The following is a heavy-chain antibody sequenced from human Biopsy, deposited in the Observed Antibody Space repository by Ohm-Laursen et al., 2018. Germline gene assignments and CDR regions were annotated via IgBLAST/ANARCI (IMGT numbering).Heavy chain of an antibody. Sequence: AASVKVSCKTPGGTFSNYGVNWVRQAPRQGLEWLGGNIPILGTGNYAQKFQDRVTVAADTSTSTATMELRSLRSDDTAVYYCATKLTGYFHHWGQGTLVIVSS. CDR2: NIPILGTG. J-gene: IGHJ1*01. CDR1: GGTFSNYG. D-gene: IGHD3-9*01. CDR3: ATKLTGYFHH. V-gene: IGHV1-69*06.